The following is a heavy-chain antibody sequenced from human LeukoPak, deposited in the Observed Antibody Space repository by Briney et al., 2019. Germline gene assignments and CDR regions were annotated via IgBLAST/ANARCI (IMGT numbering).Heavy chain of an antibody. CDR2: TNGSGGRT. J-gene: IGHJ4*02. Sequence: GGSLRLSCAASGFTFSSFAMNWVRQTPGKGLQWVSGTNGSGGRTHYADSVKGRFTISRDNSKNTLNLQMNSLRAEDTVIYYCAKGDTVWTFDSWGQGTLVTVSS. CDR3: AKGDTVWTFDS. V-gene: IGHV3-23*01. CDR1: GFTFSSFA. D-gene: IGHD3/OR15-3a*01.